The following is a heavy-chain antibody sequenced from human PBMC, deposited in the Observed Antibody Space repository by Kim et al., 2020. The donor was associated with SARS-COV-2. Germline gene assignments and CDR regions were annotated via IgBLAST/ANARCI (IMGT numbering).Heavy chain of an antibody. J-gene: IGHJ6*02. Sequence: SETLSLTCAVYGGSFSGYYWSWIRQPPGKGLEWIGEINHSGSTNYNPSLKSRVTISVDTSKNQFSLKLSSVTAADTAVYYCARGFNTMIVVVIKPYYYYDMDVWGQGTTVTVSS. D-gene: IGHD3-22*01. V-gene: IGHV4-34*01. CDR2: INHSGST. CDR1: GGSFSGYY. CDR3: ARGFNTMIVVVIKPYYYYDMDV.